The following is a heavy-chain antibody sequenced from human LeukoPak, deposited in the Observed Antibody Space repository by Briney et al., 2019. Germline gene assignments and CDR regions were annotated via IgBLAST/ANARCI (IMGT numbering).Heavy chain of an antibody. CDR3: ARASVVAAMYNWIDP. D-gene: IGHD2-15*01. CDR2: IYPGDSDT. Sequence: GESLKISCKGSGYSFTSYWIGWVRQMPGKVLAWMGIIYPGDSDTRYSPSFQGQVTISADKSISTAYLQWSSLKASDTAMYYCARASVVAAMYNWIDPWGQGTLVTVSS. V-gene: IGHV5-51*01. J-gene: IGHJ5*02. CDR1: GYSFTSYW.